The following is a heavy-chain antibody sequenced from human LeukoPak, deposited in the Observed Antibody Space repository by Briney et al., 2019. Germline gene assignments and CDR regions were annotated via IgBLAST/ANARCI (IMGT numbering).Heavy chain of an antibody. CDR3: ARGRQYYYGSGSYYNYYYGMDV. Sequence: ASVKVSCKASGYTFTSYAMHWVRQAPGQRLEWMGWTNAGNGNTKYSQKFQGRVTITRDTSASTAYMELSSLRSGDTAVYYCARGRQYYYGSGSYYNYYYGMDVWGKGTTVTVSS. CDR2: TNAGNGNT. CDR1: GYTFTSYA. V-gene: IGHV1-3*01. J-gene: IGHJ6*04. D-gene: IGHD3-10*01.